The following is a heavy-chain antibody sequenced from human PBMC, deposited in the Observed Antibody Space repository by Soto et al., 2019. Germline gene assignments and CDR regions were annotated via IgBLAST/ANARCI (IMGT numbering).Heavy chain of an antibody. CDR2: IRSKANSYAT. Sequence: GGSLRLSCAASGFTFSGSAMHWVRQAPGKGLEWVGRIRSKANSYATAYAASVKGRFTISRDDSKNTAYLQMNSLKTEDTAVYYCTKQAAAGMYYYYYYMDVWGKGTTVTVSS. V-gene: IGHV3-73*01. CDR3: TKQAAAGMYYYYYYMDV. D-gene: IGHD6-13*01. CDR1: GFTFSGSA. J-gene: IGHJ6*03.